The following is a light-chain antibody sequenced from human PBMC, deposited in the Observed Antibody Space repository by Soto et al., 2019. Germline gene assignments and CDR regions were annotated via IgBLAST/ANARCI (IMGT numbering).Light chain of an antibody. CDR3: QQYGSSPLT. Sequence: EIVLTQSPGTLSLSPGERATLSCRASQSVSSTYLAWYQQKPGQAPSLLIYGVSSRATGIPDRFGGSGSGTDFSLTISRLEPEDFAVYYCQQYGSSPLTFGGGTKVEIK. CDR1: QSVSSTY. J-gene: IGKJ4*01. CDR2: GVS. V-gene: IGKV3-20*01.